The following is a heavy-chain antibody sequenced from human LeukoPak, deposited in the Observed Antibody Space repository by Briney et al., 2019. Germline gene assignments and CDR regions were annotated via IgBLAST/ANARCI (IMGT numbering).Heavy chain of an antibody. Sequence: ASVKVSCKASGYTFTGYYMHWVRQARGQGREWMGWINTNSGGTNYAQKFQGRVTMTRETSISTGYMKLSRLRSDDTAVYYCARVRIAMAVFDPWGQGTLVTVSS. D-gene: IGHD6-19*01. CDR1: GYTFTGYY. J-gene: IGHJ5*02. CDR3: ARVRIAMAVFDP. V-gene: IGHV1-2*02. CDR2: INTNSGGT.